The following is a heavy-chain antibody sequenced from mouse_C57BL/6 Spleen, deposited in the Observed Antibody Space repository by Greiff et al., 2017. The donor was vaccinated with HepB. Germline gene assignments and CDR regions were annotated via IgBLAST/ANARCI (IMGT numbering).Heavy chain of an antibody. CDR1: GFSLTSYG. CDR3: AKGHYYGSSDWYFDV. J-gene: IGHJ1*03. D-gene: IGHD1-1*01. Sequence: VKLMESGPGLVQPSQSLSITCTVSGFSLTSYGVHWVRQSPGKGLEWLGVIWRGGSTDYNAAFMSRLSITKDNSKSQVFFKMNSLQADDTAIYYCAKGHYYGSSDWYFDVWGTGTTVTVSS. CDR2: IWRGGST. V-gene: IGHV2-5*01.